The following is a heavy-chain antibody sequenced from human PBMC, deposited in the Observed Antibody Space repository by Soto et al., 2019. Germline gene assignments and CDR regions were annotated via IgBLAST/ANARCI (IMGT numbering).Heavy chain of an antibody. CDR1: GFTFSSYG. D-gene: IGHD6-13*01. CDR3: AKDADSSSWSALDY. J-gene: IGHJ4*02. V-gene: IGHV3-30*18. Sequence: GGSLRLSCAASGFTFSSYGMHWVRQAPGKGLEWVAVIPYDGSNKYYADSVKGRFTISRDNSKNTLYLQMNSLRAEDTAVYYCAKDADSSSWSALDYWGQGTLVTVSS. CDR2: IPYDGSNK.